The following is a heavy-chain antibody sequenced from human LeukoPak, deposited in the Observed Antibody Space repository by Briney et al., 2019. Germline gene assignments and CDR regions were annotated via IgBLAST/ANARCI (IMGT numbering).Heavy chain of an antibody. Sequence: PGGSLRLSCTASGFTFSNYNMNWVLQTPGKGLEWVSSITRDSIYTFYADSVKGRFTISRDDAKNSLSLQMNSLRAEDTAVYYCARDPYNGYYGDDYYYYMDVWGKGTTVTISS. D-gene: IGHD4-17*01. CDR3: ARDPYNGYYGDDYYYYMDV. J-gene: IGHJ6*03. V-gene: IGHV3-21*01. CDR1: GFTFSNYN. CDR2: ITRDSIYT.